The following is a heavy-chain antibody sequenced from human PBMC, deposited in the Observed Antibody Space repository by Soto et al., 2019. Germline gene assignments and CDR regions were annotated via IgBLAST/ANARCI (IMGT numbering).Heavy chain of an antibody. CDR1: GGSISSYY. CDR3: ARDREPESSGWYGMDV. Sequence: SETLSLTCTVSGGSISSYYWSWIRQPPGKGLEWIGYIYYSGSTNYNPSLKSRVTISVDTSKNQFSLKLSSVTAADTAVYYCARDREPESSGWYGMDVWGQGTTVTVS. CDR2: IYYSGST. V-gene: IGHV4-59*01. D-gene: IGHD6-19*01. J-gene: IGHJ6*02.